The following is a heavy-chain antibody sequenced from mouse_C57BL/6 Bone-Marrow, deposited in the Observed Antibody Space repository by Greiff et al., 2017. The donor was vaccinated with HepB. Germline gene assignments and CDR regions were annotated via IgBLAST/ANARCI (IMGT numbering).Heavy chain of an antibody. CDR2: ILPGSGST. D-gene: IGHD1-1*01. J-gene: IGHJ1*03. V-gene: IGHV1-9*01. CDR1: GYTFTGYW. CDR3: ARSPFTTVVATWYFDV. Sequence: VQLQQSGAELMKPGASVKLSCKATGYTFTGYWIEWVKQRPGHGLEWIGEILPGSGSTNYNEKFKGKATFTADKSSNTAYMQLSSLTTEDSAIYYCARSPFTTVVATWYFDVWGTGTTVTVSS.